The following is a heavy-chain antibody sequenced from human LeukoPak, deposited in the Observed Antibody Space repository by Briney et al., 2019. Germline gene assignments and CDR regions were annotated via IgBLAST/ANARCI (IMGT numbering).Heavy chain of an antibody. CDR2: INKDGSEE. D-gene: IGHD1/OR15-1a*01. J-gene: IGHJ3*01. Sequence: PGGSLRLSCAASGFTLSSYLMSWVREAPGRGLEWVANINKDGSEETYLDSVKGRFTVSRDNAKNSLFLQMNSLRGDDTAVYYCARRNPNRNALDLWGQGTMVTISS. CDR3: ARRNPNRNALDL. CDR1: GFTLSSYL. V-gene: IGHV3-7*01.